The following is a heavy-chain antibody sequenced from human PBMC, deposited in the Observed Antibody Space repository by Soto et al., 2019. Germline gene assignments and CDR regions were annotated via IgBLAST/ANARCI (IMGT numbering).Heavy chain of an antibody. CDR3: ARGGSGSSWYRVYYYGMDV. Sequence: SETLSLTCAVYGGSFSGYYWSWIRQPPGKGLEWIGEINHSGSTNYNPSLKSRVTISVDTSKNQFSLKLSSVTAADTVVYYCARGGSGSSWYRVYYYGMDVWGQGTTVTVSS. V-gene: IGHV4-34*01. D-gene: IGHD6-13*01. CDR1: GGSFSGYY. CDR2: INHSGST. J-gene: IGHJ6*02.